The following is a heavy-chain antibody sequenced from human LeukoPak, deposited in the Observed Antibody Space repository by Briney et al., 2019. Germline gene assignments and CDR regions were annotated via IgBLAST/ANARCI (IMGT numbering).Heavy chain of an antibody. CDR3: ARDNGYCSGGSCYREFDP. CDR2: INPNSGGT. CDR1: GYTFTGYY. V-gene: IGHV1-2*02. D-gene: IGHD2-15*01. Sequence: ASVKVSCKASGYTFTGYYMHWVRQAPGQGLEWMGWINPNSGGTNYAQKFQGRVTMTRDTSISTAYMELSRLRSDDTAVYYCARDNGYCSGGSCYREFDPWGQGTLVTVSS. J-gene: IGHJ5*02.